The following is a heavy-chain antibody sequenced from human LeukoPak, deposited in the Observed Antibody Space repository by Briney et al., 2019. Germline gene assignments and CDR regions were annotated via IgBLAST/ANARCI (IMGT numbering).Heavy chain of an antibody. CDR1: GGSISSSSYY. V-gene: IGHV4-39*01. Sequence: SETLSLTCTVSGGSISSSSYYWGWIRQPPGKGLEWIGSIYYSGSSYYNPSLKSRVTISVDTSKNQFSLKLSSVTAADTAVYYCASIESRGGWFDPWGQGTLVTVSS. CDR2: IYYSGSS. CDR3: ASIESRGGWFDP. D-gene: IGHD3-16*01. J-gene: IGHJ5*02.